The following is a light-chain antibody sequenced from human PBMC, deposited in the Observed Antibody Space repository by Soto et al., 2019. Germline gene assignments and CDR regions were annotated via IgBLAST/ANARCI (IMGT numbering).Light chain of an antibody. V-gene: IGKV3-15*01. Sequence: ETVMTQSPATLSVSPGERATLSCRASQSVNSNLAWYQQKLGQAHRVLIYGASTRATGIQARFSGSGSGTEFTLTIRSLQSEDFAVYFCKQYNIWPQTVGQGTKVDIK. CDR3: KQYNIWPQT. CDR2: GAS. J-gene: IGKJ1*01. CDR1: QSVNSN.